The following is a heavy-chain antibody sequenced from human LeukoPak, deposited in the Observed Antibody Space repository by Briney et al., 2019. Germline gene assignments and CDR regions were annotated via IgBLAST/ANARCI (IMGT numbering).Heavy chain of an antibody. Sequence: GGSLRLSCAASGFTFSSYSMNWVRQAPGKGLEWVSSISSSSSYIYYADSVKGRFTISRDNAKNLLYLQMNSLRAEDTAVYYCARVGYCSSTSCYRPDYWGQGTLVTVSS. CDR3: ARVGYCSSTSCYRPDY. J-gene: IGHJ4*02. CDR1: GFTFSSYS. D-gene: IGHD2-2*01. CDR2: ISSSSSYI. V-gene: IGHV3-21*01.